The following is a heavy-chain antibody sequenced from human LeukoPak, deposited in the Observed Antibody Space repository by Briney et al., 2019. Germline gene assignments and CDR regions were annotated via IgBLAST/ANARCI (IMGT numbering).Heavy chain of an antibody. CDR1: GYTFTSYY. V-gene: IGHV1-46*01. J-gene: IGHJ4*02. CDR3: ARGIPAEYYYDSSGYYLTLDY. D-gene: IGHD3-22*01. Sequence: ASVKVSCXASGYTFTSYYMHWVRQAPGQGLEWMGIINPSGGSTSYAQKFQGRVTMTRDTSTSTVYMELSSLRSEDTAVYYCARGIPAEYYYDSSGYYLTLDYWGQGTLVTVSS. CDR2: INPSGGST.